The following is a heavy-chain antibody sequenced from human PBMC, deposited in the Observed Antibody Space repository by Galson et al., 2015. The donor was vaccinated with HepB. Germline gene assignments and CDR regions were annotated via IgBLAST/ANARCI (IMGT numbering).Heavy chain of an antibody. CDR3: ARDLIYGYFDY. CDR2: ISAYNGNT. V-gene: IGHV1-18*01. D-gene: IGHD3-10*01. J-gene: IGHJ4*02. CDR1: GYTFTSYA. Sequence: SVKVSCKASGYTFTSYAFSWVRQAPGQGLEWMGWISAYNGNTNYAQKLQGRVTMTTDTSTSTAYMELRTLRSDDTAVYYCARDLIYGYFDYLGLGTLVTVSS.